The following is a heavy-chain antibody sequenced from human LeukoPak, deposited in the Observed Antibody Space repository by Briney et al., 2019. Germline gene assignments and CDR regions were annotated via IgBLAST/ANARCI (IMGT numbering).Heavy chain of an antibody. CDR2: VNRNGGTT. CDR1: GFTFADYG. V-gene: IGHV3-20*01. Sequence: GGSLRLSCAASGFTFADYGMSWVRQAPGKGLEWVSGVNRNGGTTSYADSVKGRFTISRDNAKNSLYLQMNSLRVGDTALYHCARGNSNFNYWGQGTLVTVSS. CDR3: ARGNSNFNY. J-gene: IGHJ4*02. D-gene: IGHD4-23*01.